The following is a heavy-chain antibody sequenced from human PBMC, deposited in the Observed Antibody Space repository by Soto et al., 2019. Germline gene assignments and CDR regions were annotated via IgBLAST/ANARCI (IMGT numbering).Heavy chain of an antibody. Sequence: QVQLQESGPGLVKPSQTLSLTCTVSGGSISSGGYYWSWIRQHPGKGLEWIGYIYYSENTYYNPSLKSRVTISVDTSKNQFSLKLSSVPAADTAVYYCARRWGFDDSSGVDYWGQGTLVTVSS. J-gene: IGHJ4*02. CDR3: ARRWGFDDSSGVDY. CDR1: GGSISSGGYY. CDR2: IYYSENT. V-gene: IGHV4-31*03. D-gene: IGHD3-22*01.